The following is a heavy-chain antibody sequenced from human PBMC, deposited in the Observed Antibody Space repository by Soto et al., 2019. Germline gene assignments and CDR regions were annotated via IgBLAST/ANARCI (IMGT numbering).Heavy chain of an antibody. CDR2: IWYDGSNK. CDR1: GFTFSSYG. J-gene: IGHJ6*02. CDR3: ARDPFPEYYYYGMDV. V-gene: IGHV3-33*01. Sequence: QVQLVESGGGVVQPGRSLRLSCAASGFTFSSYGMHWVRQAPGKGLEWVAVIWYDGSNKYYADSVKGRFTISRDNSKNTLYLQMNSLRAEDTAVYYCARDPFPEYYYYGMDVWGQGTTVTVS.